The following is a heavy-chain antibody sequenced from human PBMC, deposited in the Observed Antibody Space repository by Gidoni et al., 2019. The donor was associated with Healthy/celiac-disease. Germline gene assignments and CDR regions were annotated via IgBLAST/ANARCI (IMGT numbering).Heavy chain of an antibody. CDR3: ASNLSPGEHKQWLLDPYFDY. V-gene: IGHV1-69*01. Sequence: QVQPVQSGAEVKKPGSSVKVSCKASGGTFSSYAISWVRQAPGQGLEWMGGIIPITGTANYAQKFQGRVTITADESTSTAYMELSSLRSEDTAVYYCASNLSPGEHKQWLLDPYFDYWGQGTLVTVSS. CDR2: IIPITGTA. D-gene: IGHD6-19*01. CDR1: GGTFSSYA. J-gene: IGHJ4*02.